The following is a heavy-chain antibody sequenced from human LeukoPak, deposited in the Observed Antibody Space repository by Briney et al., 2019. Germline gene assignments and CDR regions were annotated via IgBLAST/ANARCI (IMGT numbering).Heavy chain of an antibody. V-gene: IGHV4-34*01. CDR2: INHSGST. Sequence: PSETLSLTCTVSGGSISSYYWSWIRQPPGKGLEWIGEINHSGSTNYNPSLKSRVTISVDTSKNQFSLKLSSVTAADTAVYYCASPYDGNSKSPSDYWARGPLVTVSS. J-gene: IGHJ4*02. D-gene: IGHD4-23*01. CDR1: GGSISSYY. CDR3: ASPYDGNSKSPSDY.